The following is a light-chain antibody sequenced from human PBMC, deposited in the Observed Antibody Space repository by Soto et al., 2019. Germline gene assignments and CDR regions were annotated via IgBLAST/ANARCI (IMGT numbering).Light chain of an antibody. CDR1: QSVSTY. J-gene: IGKJ4*01. CDR3: QQRTNWSPLT. CDR2: DAS. Sequence: EIVLTQSPATLSLSPGERATLSCRASQSVSTYLAWYQQKPGQAPRLLIYDASNRATGIPARFSGSGSGTVFALTISSLEPEDFAGYYCQQRTNWSPLTFGGGTEVEI. V-gene: IGKV3-11*01.